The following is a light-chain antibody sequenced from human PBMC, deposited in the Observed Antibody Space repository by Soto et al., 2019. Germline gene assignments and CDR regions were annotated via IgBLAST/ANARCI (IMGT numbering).Light chain of an antibody. CDR3: CSYAGTYTLV. CDR1: SSDVGGYRY. J-gene: IGLJ2*01. CDR2: DVT. V-gene: IGLV2-11*01. Sequence: QSVLTQPRSVSGSPGQSVTISCTGTSSDVGGYRYVSWYRQHPGKAPKLMIYDVTKRPSGVPDRFSGSKSGNTASLTISGLQAEDEADYYCCSYAGTYTLVFGGGTKLTVL.